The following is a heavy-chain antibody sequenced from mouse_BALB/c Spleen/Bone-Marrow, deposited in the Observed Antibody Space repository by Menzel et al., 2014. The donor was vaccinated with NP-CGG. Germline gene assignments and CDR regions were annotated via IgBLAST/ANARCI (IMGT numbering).Heavy chain of an antibody. D-gene: IGHD1-2*01. Sequence: EVKLMESGPELAKPGASMKTSCKASGYTFTDYYMDWVKQSHGEGFEWIGRVNPYNGGTSYNQKFKGKATLTVDKSSSTAYMELNSLTSEDSAVYYCSRNPFTTAIAWFAYWGQGTLVTVSA. V-gene: IGHV1-19*01. CDR3: SRNPFTTAIAWFAY. J-gene: IGHJ3*01. CDR2: VNPYNGGT. CDR1: GYTFTDYY.